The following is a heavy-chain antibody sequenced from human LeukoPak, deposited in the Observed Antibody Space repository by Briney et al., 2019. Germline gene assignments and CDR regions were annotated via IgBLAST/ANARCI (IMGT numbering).Heavy chain of an antibody. V-gene: IGHV4-34*01. D-gene: IGHD6-6*01. CDR3: ARGRRSSSSAGRGFDP. Sequence: SETLSLTCAVYGGSFSGYYWSWIRQPPGKGLEWIGEINHSGSTNYNPSLKSRVTISVDTSKNQFSLKLSSVTAADTAVYYCARGRRSSSSAGRGFDPWGRGTLVTVSS. J-gene: IGHJ5*02. CDR2: INHSGST. CDR1: GGSFSGYY.